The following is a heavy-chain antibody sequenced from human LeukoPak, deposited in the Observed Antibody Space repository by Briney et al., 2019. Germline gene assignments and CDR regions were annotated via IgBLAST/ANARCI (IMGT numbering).Heavy chain of an antibody. CDR1: GFTFSSYA. V-gene: IGHV3-30*04. CDR2: ISYDGSNK. CDR3: ARDPSYSGYDSLDY. Sequence: GGSLRLSCAASGFTFSSYAKHWVRQAPGKGLEWVALISYDGSNKYYADSVKGRFTISRDNSKNTLYLQMNSLRSEDTAVYYCARDPSYSGYDSLDYWGQGTLVTVSS. J-gene: IGHJ4*02. D-gene: IGHD5-12*01.